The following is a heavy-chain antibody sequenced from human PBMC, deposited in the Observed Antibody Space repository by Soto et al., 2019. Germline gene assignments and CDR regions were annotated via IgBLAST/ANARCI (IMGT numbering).Heavy chain of an antibody. CDR1: GGFVRNYY. D-gene: IGHD3-22*01. J-gene: IGHJ5*02. V-gene: IGHV4-59*02. Sequence: SENLPHTYSVSGGFVRNYYWSWVRQPPGKRLEWIGYIYYTGTHDYNPSLRGRATISVDTSKDQFSLKLTSVTAADTAVYYCARDLFRHSSGLPYFQPWGPGSLVPV. CDR2: IYYTGTH. CDR3: ARDLFRHSSGLPYFQP.